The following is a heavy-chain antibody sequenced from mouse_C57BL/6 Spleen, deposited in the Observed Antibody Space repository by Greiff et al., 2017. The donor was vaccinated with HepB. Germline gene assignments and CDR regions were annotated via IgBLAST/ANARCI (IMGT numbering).Heavy chain of an antibody. V-gene: IGHV5-4*01. J-gene: IGHJ4*01. CDR3: ARERRVITTVHYAMDY. CDR1: GFTFSSYA. Sequence: EVKLVESGGGLVKPGGSLKLSCAASGFTFSSYAMSWVRQTPEKRLEWVATISDGGSYTYYPDNVKGRFTISRDNAKNNLYLQMSHLKSEDTAMYYCARERRVITTVHYAMDYWGQGTSVTVSS. CDR2: ISDGGSYT. D-gene: IGHD1-1*01.